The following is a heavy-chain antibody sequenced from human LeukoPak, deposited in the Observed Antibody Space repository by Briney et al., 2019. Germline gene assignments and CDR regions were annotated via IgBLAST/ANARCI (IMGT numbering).Heavy chain of an antibody. V-gene: IGHV3-30*02. J-gene: IGHJ6*03. CDR1: GFTFSSYG. CDR3: AKVMTTVTTPYYYYYYYMDV. CDR2: IRYDGSNK. D-gene: IGHD4-11*01. Sequence: QPGXSLRLSCAASGFTFSSYGMHWVRQAPGKGLEWVAFIRYDGSNKYYADSVKGRFTISRDNSKNTLYLQMNSLRAEDTAVYYCAKVMTTVTTPYYYYYYYMDVWGKGTTVTVSS.